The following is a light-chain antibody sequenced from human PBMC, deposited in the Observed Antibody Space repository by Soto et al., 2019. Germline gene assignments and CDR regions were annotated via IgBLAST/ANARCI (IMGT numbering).Light chain of an antibody. Sequence: QSVLTQPHSVSGSPGQSVTISCTGTTSDVGRYNYVSWYQHHPGKAPKLVVYDVFKRPSGVPDRFSGSKSGNTASLTISGLQAEDEADYYCCSYADKYLYFFGGGTKVTVL. J-gene: IGLJ1*01. V-gene: IGLV2-11*01. CDR3: CSYADKYLYF. CDR1: TSDVGRYNY. CDR2: DVF.